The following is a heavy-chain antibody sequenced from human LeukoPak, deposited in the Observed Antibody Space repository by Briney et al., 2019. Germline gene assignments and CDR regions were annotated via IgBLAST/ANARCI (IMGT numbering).Heavy chain of an antibody. V-gene: IGHV1-46*01. CDR2: INPSGGST. CDR1: GYTFTSYY. D-gene: IGHD4-17*01. CDR3: ARERTATVTRTSGMDV. Sequence: ASVKVSCKASGYTFTSYYMHWVRQAPGQGLEWMGIINPSGGSTSYAQKFQGRVTMTRDTSTSTVYMELSSLRSGDTAVYYCARERTATVTRTSGMDVWGQGTTVTVSS. J-gene: IGHJ6*02.